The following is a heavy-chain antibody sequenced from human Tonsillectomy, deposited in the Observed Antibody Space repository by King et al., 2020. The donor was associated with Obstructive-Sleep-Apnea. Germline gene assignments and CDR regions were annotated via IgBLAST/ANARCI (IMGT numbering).Heavy chain of an antibody. Sequence: VQLQQWGAGLLKPSETLSLTCAVYGGSFSGYYWNWIRKPPGKGLEWIGEINHSGRTNYNPSLKSRVTISVDTSKNQFSLNLSSVTAADTAVYYCARTIVVVVAATYYCDSWGQGTLVTVSS. CDR2: INHSGRT. D-gene: IGHD2-15*01. V-gene: IGHV4-34*01. J-gene: IGHJ4*02. CDR1: GGSFSGYY. CDR3: ARTIVVVVAATYYCDS.